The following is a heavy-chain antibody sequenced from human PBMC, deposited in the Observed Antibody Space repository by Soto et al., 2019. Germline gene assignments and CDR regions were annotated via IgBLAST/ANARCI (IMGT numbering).Heavy chain of an antibody. CDR1: GGSMSSSTYY. Sequence: QVPLQESGPGLVKPSETLSLNCTVFGGSMSSSTYYWGWIRQPPGKGLEWIGGMDYSGRAYYNPSLKRRVTISVDTSKNKFSLKLSSVTAADTAVYYCARHKSITMVGVAPIRCIFDYWGQGDLVTVSS. CDR3: ARHKSITMVGVAPIRCIFDY. D-gene: IGHD3-3*01. V-gene: IGHV4-39*01. CDR2: MDYSGRA. J-gene: IGHJ4*02.